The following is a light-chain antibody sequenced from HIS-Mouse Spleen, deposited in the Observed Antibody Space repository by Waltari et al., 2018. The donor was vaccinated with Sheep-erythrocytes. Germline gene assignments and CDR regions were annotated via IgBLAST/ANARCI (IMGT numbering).Light chain of an antibody. Sequence: QSALTQPRAVSWSPGQSVTISSTGTSNDVGGYNYVSWYPQHPGKAPKLTGYDVSKRPSGVPDSFSGSKAGNTASLNISGLQAEDEADYYCCSYAGSYNHVFATGTKVTVL. CDR2: DVS. V-gene: IGLV2-11*01. CDR1: SNDVGGYNY. CDR3: CSYAGSYNHV. J-gene: IGLJ1*01.